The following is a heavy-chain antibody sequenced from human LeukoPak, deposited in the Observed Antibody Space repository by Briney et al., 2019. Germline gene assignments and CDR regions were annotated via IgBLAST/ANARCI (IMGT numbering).Heavy chain of an antibody. CDR2: VSYTGRT. J-gene: IGHJ3*01. D-gene: IGHD3-22*01. Sequence: LETLSLTCTVSGGSLSGHYWSWIRQPPGKRLEWIGYVSYTGRTKYKPSLQSRVTISIDTSKSQFFLKLTSVTSANTAVYSCARLLDNDISGDPDTFDVWGQGTTVIVSS. CDR3: ARLLDNDISGDPDTFDV. CDR1: GGSLSGHY. V-gene: IGHV4-59*11.